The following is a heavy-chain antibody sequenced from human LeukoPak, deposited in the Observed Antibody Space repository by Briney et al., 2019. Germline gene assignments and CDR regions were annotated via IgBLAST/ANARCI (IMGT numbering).Heavy chain of an antibody. J-gene: IGHJ4*02. Sequence: SETLSLTCTVSGGSISSYYWSWIRQPAGKGLEWIGRIYTSGSTNYNPPLKSRVTMSVDTSKNQFSLKLSSVTAADTAVYYCARQFRYGGNSPALDYWGQGTLVTVSS. CDR3: ARQFRYGGNSPALDY. V-gene: IGHV4-4*07. CDR2: IYTSGST. D-gene: IGHD4-23*01. CDR1: GGSISSYY.